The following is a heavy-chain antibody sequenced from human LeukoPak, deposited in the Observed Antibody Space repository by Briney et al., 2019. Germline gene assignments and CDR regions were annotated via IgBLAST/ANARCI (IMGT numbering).Heavy chain of an antibody. J-gene: IGHJ5*02. CDR3: ARDLFSAGSYSPGGWNWFDP. D-gene: IGHD1-26*01. CDR1: GGSISSSNW. V-gene: IGHV4-4*02. Sequence: SGTLSLTCAVSGGSISSSNWWSWVRQPPGKGLEWIGEIYHSGSTNYNPSLKSRVTISVDKSKNQFPLKLSSVTAADPAVYYCARDLFSAGSYSPGGWNWFDPWGQGTLVTVSS. CDR2: IYHSGST.